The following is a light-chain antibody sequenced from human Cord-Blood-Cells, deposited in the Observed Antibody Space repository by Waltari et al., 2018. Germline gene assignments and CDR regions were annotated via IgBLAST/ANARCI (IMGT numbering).Light chain of an antibody. J-gene: IGKJ5*01. V-gene: IGKV2-28*01. CDR2: LGS. CDR3: MQALQTPIT. CDR1: QSLLHSNGYNY. Sequence: DIVMTQSPLSLPVTPGEPASIPCRSSQSLLHSNGYNYLDWYLQKPGQSPQLLIYLGSNRASGVPDRFSGSGSGTDFTLKISRVEAEDVGVYYCMQALQTPITFGQG.